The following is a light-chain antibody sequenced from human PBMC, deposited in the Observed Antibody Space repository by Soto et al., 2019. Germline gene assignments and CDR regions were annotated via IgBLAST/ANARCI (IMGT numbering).Light chain of an antibody. CDR3: QQASSFPLT. V-gene: IGKV1D-12*01. Sequence: DIQMTQSPSSVSASVGDRVTISCRASQGINSWLAWYQQNPGKAPELLIYTASNLESGVPSRFSGSGSGTDFTLTISSLQPEDFATYYCQQASSFPLTFGGGTRVEIK. CDR2: TAS. J-gene: IGKJ4*01. CDR1: QGINSW.